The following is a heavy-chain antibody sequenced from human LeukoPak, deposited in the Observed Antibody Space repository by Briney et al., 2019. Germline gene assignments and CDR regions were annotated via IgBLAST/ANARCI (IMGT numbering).Heavy chain of an antibody. Sequence: GGSLRLSCAASGFTFSSYAMSWVRQAPGKGLEWVSAISGSGGSTYYADSVKGRFTISRDNSKNTPYLQMNSLRAEDTAVYYCAKHRQWLVYYYYYMDVWGKGTTVTVSS. J-gene: IGHJ6*03. CDR3: AKHRQWLVYYYYYMDV. CDR1: GFTFSSYA. V-gene: IGHV3-23*01. CDR2: ISGSGGST. D-gene: IGHD6-19*01.